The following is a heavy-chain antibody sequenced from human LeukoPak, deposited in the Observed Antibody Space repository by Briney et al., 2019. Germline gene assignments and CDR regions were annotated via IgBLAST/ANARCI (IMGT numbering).Heavy chain of an antibody. V-gene: IGHV1-8*01. D-gene: IGHD6-19*01. CDR3: ARVPGYSSGWFPRAEYFQH. J-gene: IGHJ1*01. CDR2: MNPNSGNT. CDR1: GYTFTSYD. Sequence: ASVKVSCKASGYTFTSYDINWLRQATGQGLEWMGWMNPNSGNTGYAQKFQGRVTMTRNTSISTAYMELSSLRSEDTAVYYCARVPGYSSGWFPRAEYFQHWGQGTLVTVSS.